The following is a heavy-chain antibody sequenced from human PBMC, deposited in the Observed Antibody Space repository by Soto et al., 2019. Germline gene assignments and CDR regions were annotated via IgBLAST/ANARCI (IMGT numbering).Heavy chain of an antibody. CDR2: IIPIFGTA. V-gene: IGHV1-69*13. Sequence: ASVKVSCKASGGTFSSYAISWVRQAPGQGLEWMGGIIPIFGTANYAQKFQGRVTITADESTSTAYMELSSLRSEDTAVYYCARRGYSGSPIPPAYGMDVWGQGTTVTVSS. D-gene: IGHD1-26*01. CDR3: ARRGYSGSPIPPAYGMDV. CDR1: GGTFSSYA. J-gene: IGHJ6*02.